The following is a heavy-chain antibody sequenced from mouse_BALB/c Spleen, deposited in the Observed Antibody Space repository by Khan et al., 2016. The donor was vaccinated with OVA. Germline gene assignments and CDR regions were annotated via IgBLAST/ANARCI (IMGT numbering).Heavy chain of an antibody. Sequence: QVQLQQPGAELARPGASVKLSCKASGYTFTRYWIQWVKERPGQGLEWIGAIYPGDGDTRYTQKFKGKATMTADKSSSTAYMQLSSLASEDSAVYYCARHYGSYFDYWGQGTTLTVSS. CDR2: IYPGDGDT. CDR1: GYTFTRYW. CDR3: ARHYGSYFDY. D-gene: IGHD2-1*01. V-gene: IGHV1-87*01. J-gene: IGHJ2*01.